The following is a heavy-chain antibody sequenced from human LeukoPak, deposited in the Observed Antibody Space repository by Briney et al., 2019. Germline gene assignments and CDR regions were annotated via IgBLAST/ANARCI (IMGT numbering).Heavy chain of an antibody. D-gene: IGHD1-26*01. CDR3: ARTSGSYYFDY. Sequence: ASVKVSCKASGYTFTSYYMHWVRQAPGQGLEWMGWINPNSGGTNYAQKFQGRVTMTRDTSISTAHMELSRLRSDDTAVYYCARTSGSYYFDYWGQGTLVTVSS. CDR1: GYTFTSYY. CDR2: INPNSGGT. J-gene: IGHJ4*02. V-gene: IGHV1-2*02.